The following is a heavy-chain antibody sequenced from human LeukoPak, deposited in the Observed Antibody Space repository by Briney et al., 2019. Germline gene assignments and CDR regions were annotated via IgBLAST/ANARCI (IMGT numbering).Heavy chain of an antibody. CDR1: GFTFSSYS. CDR2: ISSSSYI. Sequence: GGSLRLSCAASGFTFSSYSMNWVRQAPGKGLEWVSSISSSSYIYYADSVKGRFTISRDNAKNSLYLQMNSLRAEDTAVYYCARGLWFGDLFGRPNWFDPWGQGTLVTVSS. CDR3: ARGLWFGDLFGRPNWFDP. V-gene: IGHV3-21*01. D-gene: IGHD3-10*01. J-gene: IGHJ5*02.